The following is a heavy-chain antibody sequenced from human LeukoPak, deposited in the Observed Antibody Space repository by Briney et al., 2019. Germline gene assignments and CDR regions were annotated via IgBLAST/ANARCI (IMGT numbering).Heavy chain of an antibody. CDR1: GYTFTSYD. D-gene: IGHD3-22*01. Sequence: GASVKVSCKASGYTFTSYDINWVRQATGQGLEWMGWMNPNSGNTGYAQKFQGRVTMTEDTSTDTAYMELSSLRSEDTAVYYCATDQGITMIGAFDIWGQGTMVTVSS. V-gene: IGHV1-8*01. J-gene: IGHJ3*02. CDR2: MNPNSGNT. CDR3: ATDQGITMIGAFDI.